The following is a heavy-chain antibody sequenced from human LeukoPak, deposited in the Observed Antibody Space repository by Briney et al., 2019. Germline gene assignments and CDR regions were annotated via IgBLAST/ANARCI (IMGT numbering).Heavy chain of an antibody. D-gene: IGHD2-15*01. J-gene: IGHJ4*02. CDR1: GFTLSSYA. V-gene: IGHV3-23*01. CDR2: ISGSGYST. CDR3: AKDPRGDCSGGSCYYLDY. Sequence: GGSLRLSCAASGFTLSSYAMSWVRQAPGKGLEWVSAISGSGYSTYYTDSVKGRFAISRDNSKNTLYLQMNSLRADDTAVYYCAKDPRGDCSGGSCYYLDYWGQGTLVTVSS.